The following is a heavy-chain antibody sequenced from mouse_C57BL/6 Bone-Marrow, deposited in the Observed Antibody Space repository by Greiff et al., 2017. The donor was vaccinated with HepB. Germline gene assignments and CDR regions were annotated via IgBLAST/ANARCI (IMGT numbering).Heavy chain of an antibody. Sequence: VQLQQSGPGLVAPSQTLSITCTVSGFSFTSYAISWVRQPPGKGLEWLGVICTGGGTNYNSALKSRLSISKNNSKSQVFLKMNSLQTDDTARYYCARIYGSSPFDYWGQGTTLTVSS. CDR1: GFSFTSYA. CDR3: ARIYGSSPFDY. CDR2: ICTGGGT. V-gene: IGHV2-9-1*01. J-gene: IGHJ2*01. D-gene: IGHD1-1*01.